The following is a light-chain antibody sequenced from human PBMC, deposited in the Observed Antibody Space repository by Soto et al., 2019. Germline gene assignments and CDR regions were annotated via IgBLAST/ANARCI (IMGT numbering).Light chain of an antibody. V-gene: IGKV3-11*01. CDR2: DAS. CDR3: QQRSNGPAFT. CDR1: QSVSSH. Sequence: EVVLTQSPGTLSFSPGERATLSCRASQSVSSHLAWYQQKPGQAPRLLIYDASNRATGIPGRFSGSGSGTDFTLTISSRQPEDFAVNYCQQRSNGPAFTIGQGTRLDIK. J-gene: IGKJ2*01.